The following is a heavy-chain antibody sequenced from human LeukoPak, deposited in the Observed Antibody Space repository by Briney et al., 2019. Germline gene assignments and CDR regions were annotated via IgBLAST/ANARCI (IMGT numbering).Heavy chain of an antibody. CDR2: ISGSGGST. CDR1: GFSVSSYD. CDR3: AKNTYDYVWGSLDY. J-gene: IGHJ4*02. Sequence: GGSLRLSCAASGFSVSSYDLNWVRQAPGKGLEWVSAISGSGGSTYYADSVKGRFTISRDNSKNTLYLQMNSLRAEDTAVYYCAKNTYDYVWGSLDYWGQGTLVTVSS. V-gene: IGHV3-23*01. D-gene: IGHD3-16*01.